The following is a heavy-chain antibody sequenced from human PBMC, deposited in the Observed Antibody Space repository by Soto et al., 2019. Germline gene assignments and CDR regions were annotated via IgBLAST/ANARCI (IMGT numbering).Heavy chain of an antibody. V-gene: IGHV3-11*01. CDR2: ISSSGSTI. J-gene: IGHJ6*03. CDR3: AREKILEWLSLPYYYYYMDV. CDR1: GFTFSDYY. D-gene: IGHD3-3*01. Sequence: QVQLVESGGGLVKPGGSLRLSCAASGFTFSDYYMSWIRQAPGKGLEWVSYISSSGSTIYYADSVKGRFTISRDNAKNSLYLQMNSLRAEDTAVYYCAREKILEWLSLPYYYYYMDVWGKGTTVTVSS.